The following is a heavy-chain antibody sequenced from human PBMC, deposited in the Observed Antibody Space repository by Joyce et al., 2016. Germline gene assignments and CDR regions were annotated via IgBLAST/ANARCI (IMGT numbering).Heavy chain of an antibody. CDR1: GFTFSSYW. Sequence: EVQLVESGGGLVKPGGSLSLSCTASGFTFSSYWMHWVRQVSGKGLVWVSHISSDESSTSYADSVKGRFTISRDNAKNTLYLHMNSLRTEDTAVYYCARTGGSYYDYYYYGLDVWGQGTTVIVSS. J-gene: IGHJ6*02. CDR2: ISSDESST. D-gene: IGHD1-26*01. CDR3: ARTGGSYYDYYYYGLDV. V-gene: IGHV3-74*01.